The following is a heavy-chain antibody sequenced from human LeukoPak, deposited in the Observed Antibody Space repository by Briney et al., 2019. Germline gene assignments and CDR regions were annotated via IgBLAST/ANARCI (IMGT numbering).Heavy chain of an antibody. Sequence: ASVKVSCKASGYTFTGYYKHWVRQAPGQGLEWMGWINPNSGGTNYAQKFQGRVTMTRDTSISTAYMELSRLRSDDTAVYYCARGTVTILREVARWFDPWGQGTLVTVSS. D-gene: IGHD4-11*01. CDR3: ARGTVTILREVARWFDP. V-gene: IGHV1-2*02. CDR2: INPNSGGT. CDR1: GYTFTGYY. J-gene: IGHJ5*02.